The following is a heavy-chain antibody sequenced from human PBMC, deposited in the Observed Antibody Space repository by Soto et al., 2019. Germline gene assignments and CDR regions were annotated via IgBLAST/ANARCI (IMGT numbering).Heavy chain of an antibody. D-gene: IGHD6-6*01. CDR1: GFTFSSYW. CDR3: AVPYLYSSSTFDM. V-gene: IGHV3-74*01. CDR2: INSGGSST. Sequence: EVQLVESGGGLVQPGGSLRLSCAASGFTFSSYWMHWVRQAPGKGLVWVSRINSGGSSTSYADAVKGRFTNSRDNAKNTLYLQMNSLRDEDTAVYYCAVPYLYSSSTFDMWGQGTMFTVSS. J-gene: IGHJ3*02.